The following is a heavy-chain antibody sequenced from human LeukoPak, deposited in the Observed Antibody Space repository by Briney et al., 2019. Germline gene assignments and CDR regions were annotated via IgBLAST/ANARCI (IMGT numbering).Heavy chain of an antibody. CDR1: GGSISNYY. V-gene: IGHV4-4*07. J-gene: IGHJ6*03. CDR2: MYTSGST. D-gene: IGHD1-26*01. CDR3: AGSYYYYYTADHYYMDV. Sequence: PSETLSLTCTVSGGSISNYYWSWIRQPAGKGLEWIGRMYTSGSTDYNPSLKSRVTMSLDTSKNQFSLKLSSVTAADTAVYYCAGSYYYYYTADHYYMDVWGKGTTVTISS.